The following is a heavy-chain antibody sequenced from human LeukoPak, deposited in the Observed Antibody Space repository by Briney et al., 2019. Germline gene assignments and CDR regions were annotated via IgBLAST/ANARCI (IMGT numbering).Heavy chain of an antibody. J-gene: IGHJ5*02. Sequence: SETLSLTCTVSAGSISSGNYYWSWIRQPAGKGVEWIGRIYTSGSTNYNPSLKSRVTISVDTSKNRFSLKLSSVTAADTAVYYCAREPRLLRNWFDPWGQGTLVTVSS. CDR2: IYTSGST. CDR1: AGSISSGNYY. CDR3: AREPRLLRNWFDP. D-gene: IGHD2-15*01. V-gene: IGHV4-61*02.